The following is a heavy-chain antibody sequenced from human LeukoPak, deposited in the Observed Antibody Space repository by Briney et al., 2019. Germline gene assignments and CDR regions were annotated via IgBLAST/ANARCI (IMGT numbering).Heavy chain of an antibody. V-gene: IGHV3-48*03. CDR3: ASYYYDSSGYWVHAFEI. Sequence: GGSLRLSCAVSGFTFSSYEMNWVRQAPGKGLEWVSYISSSGRTIYNADSVKGRFTISRDNAKNSLYLQMNSLRAEDTAVYYCASYYYDSSGYWVHAFEIWGQGTMVTVSS. CDR2: ISSSGRTI. J-gene: IGHJ3*02. D-gene: IGHD3-22*01. CDR1: GFTFSSYE.